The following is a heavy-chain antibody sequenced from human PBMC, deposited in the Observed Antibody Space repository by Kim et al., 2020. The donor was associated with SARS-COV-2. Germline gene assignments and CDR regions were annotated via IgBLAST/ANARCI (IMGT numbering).Heavy chain of an antibody. CDR2: IYYSGST. J-gene: IGHJ2*01. V-gene: IGHV4-31*03. Sequence: SETLSLTCTVSGGSISSGGYYWSWIRQHPGKGLEWIGYIYYSGSTYYNPSLKSRVTISVDTSKNQFSLKLSSVTAADTAVYYCARARTPYWYFDLWGRGTLVTVSS. CDR1: GGSISSGGYY. CDR3: ARARTPYWYFDL. D-gene: IGHD1-1*01.